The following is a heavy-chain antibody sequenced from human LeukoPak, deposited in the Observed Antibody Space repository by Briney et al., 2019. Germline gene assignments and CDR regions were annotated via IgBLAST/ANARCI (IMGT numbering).Heavy chain of an antibody. J-gene: IGHJ4*02. D-gene: IGHD3-10*01. CDR1: GFTFSSYA. V-gene: IGHV3-30-3*01. Sequence: GGSLRLSCAASGFTFSSYAMHWVRQAPGKGLEWVAVISYDGSNKYYADSVKGRFTISRDNSKNTLYLQMNSLRAEDTAVYYCARSSSHMVRGVKPFDYWGQGTLVTVSS. CDR3: ARSSSHMVRGVKPFDY. CDR2: ISYDGSNK.